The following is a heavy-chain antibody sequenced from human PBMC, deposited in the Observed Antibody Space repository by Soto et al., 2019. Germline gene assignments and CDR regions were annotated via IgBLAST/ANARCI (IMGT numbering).Heavy chain of an antibody. CDR3: ARLHVWTGYPVDY. CDR2: IYSTGVT. J-gene: IGHJ4*02. CDR1: GGSISSQY. D-gene: IGHD3-3*02. V-gene: IGHV4-59*08. Sequence: SETLSLTCTVSGGSISSQYWNWMRQPPGKGLEWIGYIYSTGVTNYNPSLKSRVTMSVDTSKNQFSLNLSSVTAADTAVYYCARLHVWTGYPVDYWGQGTLVTVSS.